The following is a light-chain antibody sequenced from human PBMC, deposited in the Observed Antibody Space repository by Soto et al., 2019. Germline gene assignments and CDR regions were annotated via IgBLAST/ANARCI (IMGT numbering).Light chain of an antibody. V-gene: IGKV1-5*03. J-gene: IGKJ2*01. CDR2: KTS. Sequence: DIPMTQSPSTPSASVRDRVTITCRASQSISSYLAWYQLKPGKAPKLLISKTSSLESGVPSRFSGSGSGTEFTLTISSLQPDDIATYYCQHYSGYSTFGQGTKVDIK. CDR1: QSISSY. CDR3: QHYSGYST.